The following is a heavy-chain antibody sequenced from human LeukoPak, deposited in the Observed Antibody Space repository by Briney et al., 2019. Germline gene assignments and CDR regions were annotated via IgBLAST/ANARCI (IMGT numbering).Heavy chain of an antibody. CDR1: VSTFTSYG. V-gene: IGHV1-18*01. CDR3: ARDEYMSGCYESCYYYMYV. Sequence: GASVKVSCNASVSTFTSYGISWVRHAPGQGLEWVGWISVYNGNTNNAHNHQGRVTMTTDTSTSTDYLELRSLRSDATAVYDCARDEYMSGCYESCYYYMYVWGKGTTVTVSS. CDR2: ISVYNGNT. D-gene: IGHD6-19*01. J-gene: IGHJ6*03.